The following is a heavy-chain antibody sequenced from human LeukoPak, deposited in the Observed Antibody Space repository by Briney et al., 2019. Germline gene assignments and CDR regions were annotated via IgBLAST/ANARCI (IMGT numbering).Heavy chain of an antibody. CDR2: IYYNGST. CDR3: ARSVPSLDYLFDS. J-gene: IGHJ5*01. Sequence: SETLSLTCTVSGGSISSSSYSWRWIRQPPGKGLDCIGGIYYNGSTYYNPSLKSRVTISVDTSKNQFSLKLSSVTAADTAVYYCARSVPSLDYLFDSWGHGTLVTVSS. CDR1: GGSISSSSYS. D-gene: IGHD4-11*01. V-gene: IGHV4-39*01.